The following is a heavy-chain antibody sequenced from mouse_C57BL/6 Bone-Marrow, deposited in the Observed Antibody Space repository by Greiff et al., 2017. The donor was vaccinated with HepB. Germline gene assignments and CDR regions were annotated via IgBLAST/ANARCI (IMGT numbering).Heavy chain of an antibody. CDR2: IHPNSGST. Sequence: VQLQQPGAELVKPGASVKLSCKASGYTFTSYWMHWVKQRPGQGLEWIGMIHPNSGSTNYNEKFKRKATLTVDKASSTAYMQLSSLTSEDSAVYYCARTGNSFAYWGQGTLVTVSA. D-gene: IGHD2-1*01. V-gene: IGHV1-64*01. CDR3: ARTGNSFAY. J-gene: IGHJ3*01. CDR1: GYTFTSYW.